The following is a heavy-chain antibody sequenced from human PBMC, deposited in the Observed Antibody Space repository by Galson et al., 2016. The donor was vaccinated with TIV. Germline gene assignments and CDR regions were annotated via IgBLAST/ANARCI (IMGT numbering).Heavy chain of an antibody. CDR1: GFTFSTYD. J-gene: IGHJ3*02. CDR3: ARGWPGIVGGRDAFDI. CDR2: IGTLGDT. Sequence: SLRLSCADSGFTFSTYDMHWVRQATGKRLEWVSGIGTLGDTYYADSVKGRFTISRENATNSLYLHMNSLRAGGSAVYYCARGWPGIVGGRDAFDIWGQGTMVTVSS. V-gene: IGHV3-13*01. D-gene: IGHD1-26*01.